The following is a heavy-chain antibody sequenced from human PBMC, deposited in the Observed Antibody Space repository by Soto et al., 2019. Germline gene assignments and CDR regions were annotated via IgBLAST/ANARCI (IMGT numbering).Heavy chain of an antibody. CDR2: INAGNGNT. D-gene: IGHD3-10*01. V-gene: IGHV1-3*01. Sequence: GASVKVSCKSSGYTFTRYTIHWVRQAPGQRLEWMGRINAGNGNTEYSQRFQGRVTITRDTAASTAYMELSSLRSEDTAVYYCARDRYYGSGSYNYFDYWGQGTLVTVSS. CDR3: ARDRYYGSGSYNYFDY. CDR1: GYTFTRYT. J-gene: IGHJ4*02.